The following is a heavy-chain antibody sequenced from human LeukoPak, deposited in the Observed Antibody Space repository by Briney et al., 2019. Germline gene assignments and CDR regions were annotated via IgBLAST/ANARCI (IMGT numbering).Heavy chain of an antibody. D-gene: IGHD6-13*01. CDR2: IYPGDSDT. CDR1: GYSFTSYW. J-gene: IGHJ4*02. Sequence: GESLKISCKGSGYSFTSYWIGWVRQMPGKGLEWMGIIYPGDSDTRYSPSFQGQVTISADKSISTAYLQWSSLKASDTAMYYCARIEYSSSWYHYFDYWGQGTLVTVSS. CDR3: ARIEYSSSWYHYFDY. V-gene: IGHV5-51*01.